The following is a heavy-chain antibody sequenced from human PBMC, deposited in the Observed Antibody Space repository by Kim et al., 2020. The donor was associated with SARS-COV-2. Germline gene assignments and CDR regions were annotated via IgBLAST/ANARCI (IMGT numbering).Heavy chain of an antibody. CDR3: ARERPLIVAPGHSAERGGMDV. J-gene: IGHJ6*02. Sequence: ASVKVSCKASGYIFTNYYIHWVRQAPGQGLEWLGIINPRAGGTVYAQKFQGRVTMTRDTSTSTAYMELSSLISEDTANYYCARERPLIVAPGHSAERGGMDVWGQGTTVTVSS. CDR2: INPRAGGT. CDR1: GYIFTNYY. D-gene: IGHD5-12*01. V-gene: IGHV1-46*01.